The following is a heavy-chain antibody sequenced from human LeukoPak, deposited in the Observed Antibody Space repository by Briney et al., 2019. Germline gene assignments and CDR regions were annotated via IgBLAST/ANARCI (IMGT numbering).Heavy chain of an antibody. J-gene: IGHJ3*02. V-gene: IGHV3-11*01. Sequence: GGSLRLSCAASGFTFSDYYMSWIRQAPGRGLEWVSYISSSGGSMSFADSVKGRFTISRDNSKNTLYLQMNSLRAEDTAVYYCAKVVESGSYLTSDAFDIWGQGTMVTVSS. D-gene: IGHD1-26*01. CDR1: GFTFSDYY. CDR3: AKVVESGSYLTSDAFDI. CDR2: ISSSGGSM.